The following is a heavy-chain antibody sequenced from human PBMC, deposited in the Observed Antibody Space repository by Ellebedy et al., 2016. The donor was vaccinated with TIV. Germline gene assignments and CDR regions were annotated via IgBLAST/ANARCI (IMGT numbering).Heavy chain of an antibody. V-gene: IGHV3-23*01. D-gene: IGHD6-13*01. CDR3: ANDKQQLATKRVGGMDV. CDR1: GFTFSSYA. Sequence: PGGSLRLSCAASGFTFSSYAMSWVRQAPGKGLEWVSAISGSGGSTYYADSVKGRFTISRDNSKNTLYLQMNSLRAEDTAVYYCANDKQQLATKRVGGMDVWGQGTTVTVSS. J-gene: IGHJ6*02. CDR2: ISGSGGST.